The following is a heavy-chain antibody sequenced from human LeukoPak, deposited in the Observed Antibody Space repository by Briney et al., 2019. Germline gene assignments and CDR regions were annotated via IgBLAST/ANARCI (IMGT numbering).Heavy chain of an antibody. J-gene: IGHJ4*02. V-gene: IGHV3-30*02. CDR1: GFTFSSYD. CDR3: AKGGPYGDYVGY. Sequence: GGSLRLSCAASGFTFSSYDMHWVRQAPGKGLEWVAFIRYDGSNKYYADSVKGRFTISRDNSKNTLYLQMNSLRAEDTAVYYCAKGGPYGDYVGYWGQGTLVTVSS. D-gene: IGHD4-17*01. CDR2: IRYDGSNK.